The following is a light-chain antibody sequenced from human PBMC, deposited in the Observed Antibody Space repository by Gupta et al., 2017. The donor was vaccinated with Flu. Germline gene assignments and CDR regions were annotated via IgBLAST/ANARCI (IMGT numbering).Light chain of an antibody. CDR3: GTWDNGLRATNWV. J-gene: IGLJ3*02. CDR1: VSNTGNNY. Sequence: PPSVSAAPGQKVTISCSGSVSNTGNNYVSWYQQFPGTAPRLLIYDNYKRPSGIPDRFSGSKSGTSATLGITGLQTGDEADYYCGTWDNGLRATNWVFGGGTKLTVL. V-gene: IGLV1-51*01. CDR2: DNY.